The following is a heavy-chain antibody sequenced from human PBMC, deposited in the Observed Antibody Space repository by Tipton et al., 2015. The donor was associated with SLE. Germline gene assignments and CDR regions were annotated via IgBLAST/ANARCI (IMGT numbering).Heavy chain of an antibody. D-gene: IGHD6-19*01. CDR1: GDSISSHF. Sequence: LRLSCTVSGDSISSHFWNWIRQPPGKGLEWIGYIYYTGSTNYNPSLKGRVTLSVDTSKNQFSLTLTSVTAADTAMYYCARGGSGWYAGFDYWGQGNLVAVSS. CDR2: IYYTGST. V-gene: IGHV4-59*11. J-gene: IGHJ4*02. CDR3: ARGGSGWYAGFDY.